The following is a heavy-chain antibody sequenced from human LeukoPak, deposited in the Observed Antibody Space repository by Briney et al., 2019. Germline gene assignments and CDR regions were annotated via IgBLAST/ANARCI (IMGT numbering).Heavy chain of an antibody. CDR1: GFIFSNYP. J-gene: IGHJ5*02. V-gene: IGHV3-30-3*01. Sequence: GGPLRLSCAASGFIFSNYPMHWLRQAPAKGLEWVAVISADGNNEHYADSAKGRFTLSRDNAKSTAYLQMNSLRSEDTAVYYCAKDGSFLGYCSGGSCPSTRFDPWGQGTLVTVSS. CDR2: ISADGNNE. D-gene: IGHD2-15*01. CDR3: AKDGSFLGYCSGGSCPSTRFDP.